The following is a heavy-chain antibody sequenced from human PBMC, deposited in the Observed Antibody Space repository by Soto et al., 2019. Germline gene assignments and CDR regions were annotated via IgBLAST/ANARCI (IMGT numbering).Heavy chain of an antibody. CDR2: ISGSGGST. J-gene: IGHJ4*02. V-gene: IGHV3-23*01. CDR1: GFTFSSYA. D-gene: IGHD6-13*01. CDR3: AKDLDIAAARGLICLDY. Sequence: EVQLLESGGGLVQPGGSLRLSCAASGFTFSSYAMSWVRQAPGKGLEWVSAISGSGGSTYYADSVKGRFTISRDNSKNTLYLHMNSLRAEDTAVYYCAKDLDIAAARGLICLDYWGQGTLVTVSS.